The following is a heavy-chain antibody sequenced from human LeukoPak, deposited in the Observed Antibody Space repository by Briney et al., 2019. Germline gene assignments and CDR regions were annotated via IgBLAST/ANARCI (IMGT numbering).Heavy chain of an antibody. V-gene: IGHV4-4*02. Sequence: SETLSLTCAVSGGSSISSNWWSWVRQPPGKGLEWIGEIYHSGSTNYNPSLKSRVTISIDKSKNQFSLKLRSVTAADTAVYYCARGGFPGIAVAGTPWFNPSSQGTLVTVSS. J-gene: IGHJ5*02. CDR2: IYHSGST. D-gene: IGHD6-19*01. CDR3: ARGGFPGIAVAGTPWFNP. CDR1: GGSSISSNW.